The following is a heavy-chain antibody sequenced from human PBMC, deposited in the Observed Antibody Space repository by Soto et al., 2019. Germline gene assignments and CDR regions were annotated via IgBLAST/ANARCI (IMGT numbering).Heavy chain of an antibody. D-gene: IGHD3-22*01. CDR2: IIPFLGTV. CDR3: AKFAESSGYVDY. V-gene: IGHV1-69*01. Sequence: QVQLEQSGAEVRKPGSTVKVSCKASGGTFSRSAISWVRQAPGQGLEWMGGIIPFLGTVNYAQKFQDRVTITADASTGTAYMELSSLISEDTAVYYCAKFAESSGYVDYWGQGTLVTVSS. J-gene: IGHJ4*02. CDR1: GGTFSRSA.